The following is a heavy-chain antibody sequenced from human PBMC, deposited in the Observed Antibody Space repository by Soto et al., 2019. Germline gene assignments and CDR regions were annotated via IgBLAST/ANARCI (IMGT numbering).Heavy chain of an antibody. Sequence: SETLSLTCTVSGGSISSYYWSWIRQIPGKGLEWIGYIHYSGSTNYNPSFKSRVTISVATSKNQFSLDLSSVTAADTAVYYCARDHSDNEGWSPWGQGTMVTVSS. CDR2: IHYSGST. CDR3: ARDHSDNEGWSP. V-gene: IGHV4-59*01. CDR1: GGSISSYY. J-gene: IGHJ5*02. D-gene: IGHD1-26*01.